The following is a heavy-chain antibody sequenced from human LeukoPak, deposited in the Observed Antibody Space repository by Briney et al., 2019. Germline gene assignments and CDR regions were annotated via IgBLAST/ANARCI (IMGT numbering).Heavy chain of an antibody. D-gene: IGHD3-22*01. CDR1: GGSISSYY. CDR3: ARHPSYYDRIDY. CDR2: IYYSGST. J-gene: IGHJ4*02. V-gene: IGHV4-59*08. Sequence: PSETLSLTCTVPGGSISSYYWSWIRQPPGKGLEWIGYIYYSGSTNYNPSLKSRVTISIDTSKNQFSLKLSSVTAADTAVYYCARHPSYYDRIDYWGQGTLVTVSS.